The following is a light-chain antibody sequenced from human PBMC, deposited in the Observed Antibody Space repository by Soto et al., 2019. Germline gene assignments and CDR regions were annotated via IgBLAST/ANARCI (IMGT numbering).Light chain of an antibody. J-gene: IGKJ2*01. CDR2: WAS. CDR3: QQYYSTPLH. Sequence: DIVMTQSPDSLAVSLGERATINCKSSQSVLYSSNNKNYLAWYQQKPGQPPKLLIYWASTRESGVPDRFSGSGSGTDFTLTISSLQADDVAVYCCQQYYSTPLHFGQGTKLEIK. CDR1: QSVLYSSNNKNY. V-gene: IGKV4-1*01.